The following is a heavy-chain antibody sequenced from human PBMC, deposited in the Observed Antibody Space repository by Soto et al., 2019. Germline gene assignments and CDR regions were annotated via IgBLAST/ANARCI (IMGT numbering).Heavy chain of an antibody. CDR3: ARERVDTAMVNDYYYGMDV. V-gene: IGHV1-2*02. J-gene: IGHJ6*02. Sequence: ASVKVSCKASGYTFTGYYMHWVRQAPGEGLEWMGWINPNSGGTNYAQKFQGRVTMNRDTSISTAYMELSRLRSDDTAVYYCARERVDTAMVNDYYYGMDVWGQGTTVTVSS. CDR1: GYTFTGYY. D-gene: IGHD5-18*01. CDR2: INPNSGGT.